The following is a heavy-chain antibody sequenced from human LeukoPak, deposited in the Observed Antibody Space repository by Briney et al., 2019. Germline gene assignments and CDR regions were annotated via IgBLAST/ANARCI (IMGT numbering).Heavy chain of an antibody. CDR1: GGPISSYH. CDR3: ARWANYYDSSGYHYSGVDY. CDR2: IYYSGST. Sequence: SETLSLTCTVSGGPISSYHWSWIRQPPGKGLEWIGYIYYSGSTNYNPSLKSRVTISVDTSKNQFSLKLSSVTAADTAVYYCARWANYYDSSGYHYSGVDYWGQGTLVTVSS. J-gene: IGHJ4*02. D-gene: IGHD3-22*01. V-gene: IGHV4-59*08.